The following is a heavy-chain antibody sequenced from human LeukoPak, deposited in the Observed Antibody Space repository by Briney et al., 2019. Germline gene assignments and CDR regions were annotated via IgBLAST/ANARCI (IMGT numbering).Heavy chain of an antibody. V-gene: IGHV3-20*04. D-gene: IGHD3-10*01. Sequence: PGGSLRLSCAASGFTFRDYDMSWVRQSPGKGLEWVSGINWNGDRTGYADSVKGRFTISRDNAKKSLYLQMNSLRAEDTALYYCARRDYYGSGSPDFWGQGTLVTVSS. CDR1: GFTFRDYD. CDR2: INWNGDRT. J-gene: IGHJ4*02. CDR3: ARRDYYGSGSPDF.